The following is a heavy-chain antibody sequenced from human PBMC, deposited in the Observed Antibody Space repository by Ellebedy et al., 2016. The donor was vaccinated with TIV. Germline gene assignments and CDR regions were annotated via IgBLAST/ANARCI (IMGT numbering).Heavy chain of an antibody. CDR2: INGFGGT. CDR1: GFTFTTYS. Sequence: GESLKISXAASGFTFTTYSMSWVRQAPGKGLEWVSTINGFGGTFYADSVKGRFTISRDYSKNTVYLQMNSLRAEDTAVYYCANIWYGRSVDSFDIWGQGTMVTVSS. D-gene: IGHD1-14*01. CDR3: ANIWYGRSVDSFDI. J-gene: IGHJ3*02. V-gene: IGHV3-23*01.